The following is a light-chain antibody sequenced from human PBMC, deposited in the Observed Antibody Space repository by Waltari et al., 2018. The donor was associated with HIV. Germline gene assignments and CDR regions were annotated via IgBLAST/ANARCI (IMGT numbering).Light chain of an antibody. CDR1: SRRKYY. J-gene: IGLJ2*01. CDR3: ACWDRSGDYIL. V-gene: IGLV3-19*01. Sequence: SSELTQDPAVSVALGQTVKVACLGDSRRKYYASWYRLRPGPAPQLLVYGKNSRPAGIQDRVSHSSQGNMAFLTIPVARAEDEADYYCACWDRSGDYILFGGGTSLTGL. CDR2: GKN.